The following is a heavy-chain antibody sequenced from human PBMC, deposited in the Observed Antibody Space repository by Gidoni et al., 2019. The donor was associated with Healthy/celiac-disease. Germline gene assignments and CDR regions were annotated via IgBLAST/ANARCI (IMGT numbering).Heavy chain of an antibody. D-gene: IGHD3-10*01. CDR3: GGSGANWFDP. J-gene: IGHJ5*02. V-gene: IGHV3-23*01. CDR1: GFTFAGYA. CDR2: ISGSGDST. Sequence: EVQLLESGGGLVQPGGSLRLSCAASGFTFAGYAMSWVRQTPGKGLAWVSTISGSGDSTYYADSVKGRFTISRDNSKNTLHLQMNSLRAEDTAVYYCGGSGANWFDPWGQGTLVTVSS.